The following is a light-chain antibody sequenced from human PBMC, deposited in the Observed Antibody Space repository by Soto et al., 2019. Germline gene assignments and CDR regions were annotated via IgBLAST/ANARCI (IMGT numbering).Light chain of an antibody. J-gene: IGLJ3*02. CDR1: SSDVGAYNF. V-gene: IGLV2-8*01. Sequence: QSVLTQPPSASGSPGQSVTISCTGTSSDVGAYNFVSWFQQHPGKAPKLMIYDVSKRPSGVPDRFSGSKSDNTASLTVYGLQAEDEGDYYCFSYAGSDKLVFGGGTKLTVL. CDR3: FSYAGSDKLV. CDR2: DVS.